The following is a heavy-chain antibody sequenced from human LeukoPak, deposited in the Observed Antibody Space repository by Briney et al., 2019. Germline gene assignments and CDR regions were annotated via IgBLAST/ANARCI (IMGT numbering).Heavy chain of an antibody. J-gene: IGHJ4*02. CDR3: AREPLQTYYFDY. Sequence: PSETLSLTCTVSGGSISSYYWSWIRQPPGKGLEWIGYTYYSGSTNYNPSLKSRVTISVDTSKNQFSLKLSSVTAADTAVYYCAREPLQTYYFDYWGQGTLVTVSS. V-gene: IGHV4-59*12. CDR2: TYYSGST. CDR1: GGSISSYY.